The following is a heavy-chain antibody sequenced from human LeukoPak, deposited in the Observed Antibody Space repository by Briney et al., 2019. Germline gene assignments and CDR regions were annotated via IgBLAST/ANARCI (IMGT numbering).Heavy chain of an antibody. CDR2: IYHSGST. CDR3: ARGSQRGYSGYDHFDY. CDR1: GGSISSGGYS. Sequence: SETLSLTCAVSGGSISSGGYSWSWIRQPPGKGLEWFGYIYHSGSTYYNPSLKSRVTISVDRSKNQFSLKLSSVTAADTAVYYCARGSQRGYSGYDHFDYWGQGTLVTVSS. D-gene: IGHD5-12*01. J-gene: IGHJ4*02. V-gene: IGHV4-30-2*01.